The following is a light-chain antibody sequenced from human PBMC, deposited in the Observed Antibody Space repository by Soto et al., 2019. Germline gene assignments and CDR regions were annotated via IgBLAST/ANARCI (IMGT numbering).Light chain of an antibody. V-gene: IGLV2-18*02. CDR3: SSYTSSSTYV. J-gene: IGLJ1*01. Sequence: QSVLTQPPSVSGSPGQSVTISCTGTSSDVGSYNRVSWYQQPPGTAPKVMIYDVSNRLSGVPDRFSGSKSGNTASLTISGLQAEDESDYYCSSYTSSSTYVFGTGTKVTVL. CDR2: DVS. CDR1: SSDVGSYNR.